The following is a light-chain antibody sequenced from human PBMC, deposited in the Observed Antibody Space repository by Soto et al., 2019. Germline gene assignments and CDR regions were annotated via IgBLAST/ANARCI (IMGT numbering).Light chain of an antibody. J-gene: IGLJ1*01. Sequence: QSALTQPASVSGSPGQSITISCNGTSRDVGSYNLVSWYQQHPGNAPKLIIYEGTKRPSGVSYRFSGSKSGNTASLTISGLQEEDEGDYHCCSFAGSSTYVFGTVTKVTVL. CDR3: CSFAGSSTYV. V-gene: IGLV2-23*01. CDR2: EGT. CDR1: SRDVGSYNL.